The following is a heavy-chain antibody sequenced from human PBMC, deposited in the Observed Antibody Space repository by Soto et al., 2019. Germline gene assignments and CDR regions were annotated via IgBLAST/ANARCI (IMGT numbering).Heavy chain of an antibody. V-gene: IGHV4-31*03. Sequence: SETLSLTCTVSGGSIRSGACYWSWIRQHPGKGLEWIGYIYYSGSTYYNPSLKSRVTISVDTSKNQFSLKLSSVTAADTAVYYCARDQPRCSGGSCYPGHFDYWGQGTLVTVSS. CDR1: GGSIRSGACY. CDR2: IYYSGST. J-gene: IGHJ4*02. D-gene: IGHD2-15*01. CDR3: ARDQPRCSGGSCYPGHFDY.